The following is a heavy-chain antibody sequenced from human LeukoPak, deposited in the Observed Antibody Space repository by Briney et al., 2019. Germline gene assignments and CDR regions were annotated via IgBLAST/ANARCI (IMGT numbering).Heavy chain of an antibody. D-gene: IGHD3-22*01. CDR1: GFTFSSYA. CDR2: ISYDGSNK. J-gene: IGHJ4*02. Sequence: GGSLRLSCAASGFTFSSYAMHWVRQAPGKGLEWVAVISYDGSNKYYADSVKGRFTISRDNSKNTLYLQMNSLRAEDTAVYYCARDLYYYDSSGYHTYYFDYWGQGTLVTVSS. CDR3: ARDLYYYDSSGYHTYYFDY. V-gene: IGHV3-30-3*01.